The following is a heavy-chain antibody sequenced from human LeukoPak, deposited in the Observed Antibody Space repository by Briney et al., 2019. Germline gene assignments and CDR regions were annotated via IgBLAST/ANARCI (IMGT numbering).Heavy chain of an antibody. V-gene: IGHV4-39*07. D-gene: IGHD2-2*02. Sequence: PSETLSLTCTVSGGSISSSSYYWGWIRQPPGKGLEWIGSIYHSGSTYYNPSLKSRVTISVDTSKNQFSLNLSSVTAADTAVYYCARDDRLCSTTCYTVRHSSFDYWGQGALVTVSS. CDR2: IYHSGST. CDR1: GGSISSSSYY. J-gene: IGHJ4*02. CDR3: ARDDRLCSTTCYTVRHSSFDY.